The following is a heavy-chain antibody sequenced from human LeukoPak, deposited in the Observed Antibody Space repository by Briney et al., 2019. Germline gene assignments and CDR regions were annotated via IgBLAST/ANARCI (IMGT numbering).Heavy chain of an antibody. Sequence: SETLSLTCNISGGSISSYYWCWIRQPPGKGLHWIGYIYYSGSTNYNPSLKFRVTISVDTSKNQFTLKLSSVTAADTAVYYCARIQLELRGYYYGMDVWGQGTTVTVSS. CDR1: GGSISSYY. J-gene: IGHJ6*02. D-gene: IGHD1-1*01. V-gene: IGHV4-59*08. CDR2: IYYSGST. CDR3: ARIQLELRGYYYGMDV.